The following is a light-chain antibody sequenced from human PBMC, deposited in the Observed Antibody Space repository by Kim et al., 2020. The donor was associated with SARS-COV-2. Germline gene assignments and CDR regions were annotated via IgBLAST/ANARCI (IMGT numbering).Light chain of an antibody. J-gene: IGLJ2*01. Sequence: ALGQTVRITCQGDSVRSYDASWYLQKPGQAPVLVIYGKNNRPSGIPDRFSGSSSGNTASLTISGAQAEDEADDYCNSRDSSGNHEVFGGGTQLTVL. CDR3: NSRDSSGNHEV. CDR2: GKN. CDR1: SVRSYD. V-gene: IGLV3-19*01.